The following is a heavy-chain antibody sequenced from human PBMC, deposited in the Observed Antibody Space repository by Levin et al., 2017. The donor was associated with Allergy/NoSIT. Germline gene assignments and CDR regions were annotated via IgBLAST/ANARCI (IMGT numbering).Heavy chain of an antibody. CDR1: GGSFSGYY. CDR3: ARGRGGIAAAGIKYYYYGMDV. V-gene: IGHV4-34*01. D-gene: IGHD6-13*01. CDR2: INHSGST. Sequence: SETLSLTCAVYGGSFSGYYWSWIRQPPGKGLEWIGEINHSGSTNYNPSLKSRVTISVDTSKNQFSLKLSSVTAADTAVYYCARGRGGIAAAGIKYYYYGMDVWGQGTTVTVSS. J-gene: IGHJ6*02.